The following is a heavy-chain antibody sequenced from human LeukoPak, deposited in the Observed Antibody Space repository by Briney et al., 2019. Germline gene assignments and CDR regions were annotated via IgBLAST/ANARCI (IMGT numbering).Heavy chain of an antibody. Sequence: GGSLRLSCAASGFAVSTNYLSWVRQAPGKGLEWVSSISSSSSYIYYADSVKGRFTISRDNAKNSLYLQMNSLRAEDTAVYYCAVVVPAATLDYWGQGTLVTVSS. D-gene: IGHD2-2*01. CDR1: GFAVSTNY. CDR2: ISSSSSYI. CDR3: AVVVPAATLDY. V-gene: IGHV3-21*01. J-gene: IGHJ4*02.